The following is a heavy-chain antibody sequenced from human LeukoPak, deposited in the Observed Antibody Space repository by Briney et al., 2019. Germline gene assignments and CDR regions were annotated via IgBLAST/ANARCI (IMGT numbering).Heavy chain of an antibody. CDR1: GYTFTSYY. D-gene: IGHD3-3*01. V-gene: IGHV1-46*01. CDR3: ARARSDFWSGYSEYYFDY. Sequence: ASVKVSCKASGYTFTSYYMHWVRQAPGQGLEWMGIINPSGGSTSYAQKFQGRVTMTRDTSTSTVYMELSGLRSEDTAVYYCARARSDFWSGYSEYYFDYWGQGTLVTVSS. CDR2: INPSGGST. J-gene: IGHJ4*02.